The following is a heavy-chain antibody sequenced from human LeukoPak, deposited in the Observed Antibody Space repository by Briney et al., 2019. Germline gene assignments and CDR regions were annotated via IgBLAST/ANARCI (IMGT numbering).Heavy chain of an antibody. CDR1: GYTFTGYY. D-gene: IGHD3-22*01. V-gene: IGHV1-2*02. CDR2: INPNSGGT. J-gene: IGHJ3*02. Sequence: ASVKVSCKASGYTFTGYYMHWVRQAPGQGLEWMGWINPNSGGTNYAQKFQGRVTMTRDTSISKAYMELSRLRSDNTAVYYCARDLPYYYDSSGYYYGQRDAFHIWGQGTMVTVSS. CDR3: ARDLPYYYDSSGYYYGQRDAFHI.